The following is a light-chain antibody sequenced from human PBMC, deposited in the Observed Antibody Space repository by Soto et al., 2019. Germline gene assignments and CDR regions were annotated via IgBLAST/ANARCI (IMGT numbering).Light chain of an antibody. V-gene: IGKV3-15*01. CDR1: QSVSSN. J-gene: IGKJ5*01. CDR2: GAS. CDR3: QQYYNWPRT. Sequence: EIVLPQSSGTLYVSPGERARLSCSASQSVSSNLAWYQQKPGQAPRRLFYGASTGATGLPARFSGSGSGTEFTLTINSLQAEDCAVYYCQQYYNWPRTFRQGTRLEI.